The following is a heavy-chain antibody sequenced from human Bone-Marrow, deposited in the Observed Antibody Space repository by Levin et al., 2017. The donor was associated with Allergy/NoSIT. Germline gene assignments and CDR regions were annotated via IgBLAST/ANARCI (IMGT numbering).Heavy chain of an antibody. D-gene: IGHD1-14*01. CDR3: AKGRTQIDY. V-gene: IGHV3-23*01. CDR2: ITASGGSS. CDR1: GFTFSGYA. J-gene: IGHJ4*02. Sequence: SCAASGFTFSGYAMSWVRQAPGKGLEWVSSITASGGSSYYADSVKGRFTISRDNSKNTLYLQMNSLRAEDTAVYSCAKGRTQIDYWGQGTLVTVSS.